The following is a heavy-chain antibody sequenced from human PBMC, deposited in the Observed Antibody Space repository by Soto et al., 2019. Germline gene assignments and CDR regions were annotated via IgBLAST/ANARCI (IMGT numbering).Heavy chain of an antibody. V-gene: IGHV3-23*01. J-gene: IGHJ5*01. CDR1: GFTFNTFE. CDR2: ISDNSSRT. D-gene: IGHD3-16*01. Sequence: GGSLRLSCAASGFTFNTFEMSWVRQAPGRGLEWVSFISDNSSRTYYADAVKGRFTISRDNSKYTLYLQMNSLTAADTAVYACVKGGWLDFWGQGT. CDR3: VKGGWLDF.